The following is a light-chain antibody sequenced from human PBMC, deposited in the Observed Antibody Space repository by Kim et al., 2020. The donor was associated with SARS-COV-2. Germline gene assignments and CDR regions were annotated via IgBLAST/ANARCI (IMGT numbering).Light chain of an antibody. V-gene: IGLV2-14*03. CDR1: SSDVGGYNY. CDR3: SSYTSGSTWV. Sequence: QSALTQPASVSGSPGQSITISCTGTSSDVGGYNYVSWYQQHPGKAPKLMIYDVSNRPSGVSNRFSGSKSGNTASLTISGLQAEEEADYYCSSYTSGSTWVFGGGTQLTVL. CDR2: DVS. J-gene: IGLJ3*02.